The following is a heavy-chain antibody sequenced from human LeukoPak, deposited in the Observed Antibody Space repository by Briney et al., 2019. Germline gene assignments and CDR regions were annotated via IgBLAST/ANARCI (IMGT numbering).Heavy chain of an antibody. CDR1: GGSISSGSYY. Sequence: SETLSLTCTVSGGSISSGSYYWSWIRQPAGKGLEWIGRIYTSGSTNYNPSLKSRVTISVDTSKNQFSLKLSSVTAADTAVYYCAREVLWFGELCAFDIWGQGTMVTVSS. V-gene: IGHV4-61*02. CDR3: AREVLWFGELCAFDI. D-gene: IGHD3-10*01. J-gene: IGHJ3*02. CDR2: IYTSGST.